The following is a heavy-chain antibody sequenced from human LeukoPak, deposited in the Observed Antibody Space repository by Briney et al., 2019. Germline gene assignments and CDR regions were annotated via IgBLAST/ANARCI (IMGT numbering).Heavy chain of an antibody. Sequence: SETLSLTCTVSGGSISSYYWSWIRQPAGKGLEWIGRIYTSGSTNYNPSLKSRVTISVDKSKNQFSLKLSSVTAADTAVYYCARGYYDSSGYYRYGNWFDPWGQGTLVTVSS. V-gene: IGHV4-4*07. CDR1: GGSISSYY. J-gene: IGHJ5*02. CDR2: IYTSGST. D-gene: IGHD3-22*01. CDR3: ARGYYDSSGYYRYGNWFDP.